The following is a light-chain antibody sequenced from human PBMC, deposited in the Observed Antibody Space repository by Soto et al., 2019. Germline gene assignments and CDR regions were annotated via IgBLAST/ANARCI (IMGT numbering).Light chain of an antibody. V-gene: IGLV7-43*01. Sequence: QAVVTQEPSLTVSPGGTVTLTCASSTGTVTSGHYPNWLQQKPGQAPRALIYSTDTRHSWTPARFSGSLLGGKAALTLSGVQSEDEADYYFLLYYGGAVVFGGGTKLTVL. CDR2: STD. J-gene: IGLJ2*01. CDR1: TGTVTSGHY. CDR3: LLYYGGAVV.